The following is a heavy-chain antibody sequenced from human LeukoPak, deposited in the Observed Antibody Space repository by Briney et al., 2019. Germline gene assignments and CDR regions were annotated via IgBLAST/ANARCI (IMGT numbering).Heavy chain of an antibody. J-gene: IGHJ5*02. Sequence: GASVKVSCKVSGYTLTELSMHWVRQAPGKGLEWMGGFDPEDGETIYAQKFQGRVTMTEDTSTDTAYMELSSLRSEDTAVYYCATDLPVAGTAWRFDPWGQGTLVTVSS. V-gene: IGHV1-24*01. D-gene: IGHD6-19*01. CDR3: ATDLPVAGTAWRFDP. CDR2: FDPEDGET. CDR1: GYTLTELS.